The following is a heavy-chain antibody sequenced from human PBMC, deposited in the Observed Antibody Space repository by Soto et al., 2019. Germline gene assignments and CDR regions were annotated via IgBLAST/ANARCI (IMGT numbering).Heavy chain of an antibody. J-gene: IGHJ4*02. CDR3: AREQWYRFDL. CDR2: TKPDETET. V-gene: IGHV3-7*05. Sequence: GGSLRLSCTTSGLAFSTYWMAWVRQAPGKGLEWVGNTKPDETETYYADSVEGRFTISRDDGKNLLFLQMNSLRSEDTAVYYCAREQWYRFDLWGQGALVTVSS. CDR1: GLAFSTYW. D-gene: IGHD2-8*01.